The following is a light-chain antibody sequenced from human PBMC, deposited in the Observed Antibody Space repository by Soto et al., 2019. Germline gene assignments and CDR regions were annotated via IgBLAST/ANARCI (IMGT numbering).Light chain of an antibody. J-gene: IGLJ2*01. CDR2: NTN. CDR3: AAWDGSLNVVL. Sequence: QSVLTQPPSASGSPGQRVAISCSGSSSNIGTNTVNWYQQLPGSAPQLLIYNTNQRPSGVPGRFSGSKSGASASLAISGLQSEDEADYYCAAWDGSLNVVLFGGGTKLTVL. V-gene: IGLV1-44*01. CDR1: SSNIGTNT.